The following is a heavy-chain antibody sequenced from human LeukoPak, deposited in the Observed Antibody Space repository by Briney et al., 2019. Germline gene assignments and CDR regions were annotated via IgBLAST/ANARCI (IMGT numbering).Heavy chain of an antibody. J-gene: IGHJ4*02. D-gene: IGHD2-15*01. CDR2: INPSGGST. CDR3: ARDLGGSCIDY. CDR1: GYTFTSYY. V-gene: IGHV1-46*01. Sequence: ASVKVSCKASGYTFTSYYMHRVRQAPGQGLEWMGIINPSGGSTSYTQKFQGRVTMTRDTSTSTVYMELSSLRSEGTAVYYCARDLGGSCIDYWAQGTLVTVSS.